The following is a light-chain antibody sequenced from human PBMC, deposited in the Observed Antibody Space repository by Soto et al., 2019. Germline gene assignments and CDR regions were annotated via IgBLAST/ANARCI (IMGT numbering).Light chain of an antibody. CDR2: GAF. J-gene: IGKJ5*01. CDR1: PSVTNF. CDR3: QQRNIWPPVT. Sequence: EIVLTQSPATLSLSPGEGATLSCRARPSVTNFLAWYQQKPGQAPRLLIYGAFNRATGIPARFSGSGSGTDFTLTISSLEPEDSAIYYCQQRNIWPPVTFGQGTRLEIK. V-gene: IGKV3-11*01.